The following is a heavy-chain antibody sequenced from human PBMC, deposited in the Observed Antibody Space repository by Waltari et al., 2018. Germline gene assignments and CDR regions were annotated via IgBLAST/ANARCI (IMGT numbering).Heavy chain of an antibody. J-gene: IGHJ4*02. CDR2: IYYSGST. Sequence: QVQLQESGPGLVKPSETLSLTCTVSGGSISSYSWSWIRQPPGKGLEWIGYIYYSGSTNYNPSLKSRVTISVDTSKNQFSLKLSSVTAADTAVYYCARLSEAVAGRGYYFDYWGQGTLVTVSS. CDR3: ARLSEAVAGRGYYFDY. V-gene: IGHV4-59*08. CDR1: GGSISSYS. D-gene: IGHD6-19*01.